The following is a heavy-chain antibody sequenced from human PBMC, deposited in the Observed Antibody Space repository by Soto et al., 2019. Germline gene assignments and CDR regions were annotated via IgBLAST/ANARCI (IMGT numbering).Heavy chain of an antibody. V-gene: IGHV3-30*18. CDR2: ISYDGSNK. CDR3: AKELYGDYSYYGMDV. J-gene: IGHJ6*02. CDR1: GFTFSSYG. D-gene: IGHD2-2*02. Sequence: PGGSLRLSCAASGFTFSSYGMHWVRQAPGKGLEWVAVISYDGSNKYYADSVKGRFTISRDNSKNTLYLQMNSLRAEDTAVYYCAKELYGDYSYYGMDVWGQGTTVTVSS.